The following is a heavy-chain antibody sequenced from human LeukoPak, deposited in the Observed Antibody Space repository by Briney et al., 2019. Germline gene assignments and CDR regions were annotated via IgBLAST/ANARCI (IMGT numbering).Heavy chain of an antibody. CDR1: GYTFTGYY. CDR2: INPNSGGT. D-gene: IGHD6-13*01. CDR3: ARGAAAGLLFFDY. J-gene: IGHJ4*02. V-gene: IGHV1-2*02. Sequence: ASVKVSCKASGYTFTGYYMHWVRQPPGQGLEWMEWINPNSGGTNYAQKFQGRFTMTRDTSISTAYMELSRLRSDDTAVYYWARGAAAGLLFFDYWGQGTLVTVSS.